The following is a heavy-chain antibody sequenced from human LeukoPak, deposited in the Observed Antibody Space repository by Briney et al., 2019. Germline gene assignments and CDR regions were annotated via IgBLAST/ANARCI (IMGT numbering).Heavy chain of an antibody. Sequence: GASVKVSCKASGGTFSSYAISWVRQAPRQGLEWMGGIIPIFGTANYAQKFQGRVTITTDESTSTAYMELSSLRSEDTAVYYCARDGGYDFWSGYYADDAFDIWGQGTMVTVSS. CDR3: ARDGGYDFWSGYYADDAFDI. CDR2: IIPIFGTA. CDR1: GGTFSSYA. J-gene: IGHJ3*02. V-gene: IGHV1-69*05. D-gene: IGHD3-3*01.